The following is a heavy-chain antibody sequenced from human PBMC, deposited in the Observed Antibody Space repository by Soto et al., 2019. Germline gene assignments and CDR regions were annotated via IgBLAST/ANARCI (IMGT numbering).Heavy chain of an antibody. J-gene: IGHJ2*01. CDR1: GYTFTDYY. Sequence: GASVKVSCKASGYTFTDYYIHWVRQAPGQGLEWVGWINPDSGGTNLAQRFQGRVTMTSDTSINTAYMEFSSLRSDDTAVYYCAIRAGQLAIISEFDGDWFFEVWGRGTLVTVSS. V-gene: IGHV1-2*02. CDR2: INPDSGGT. D-gene: IGHD2-2*01. CDR3: AIRAGQLAIISEFDGDWFFEV.